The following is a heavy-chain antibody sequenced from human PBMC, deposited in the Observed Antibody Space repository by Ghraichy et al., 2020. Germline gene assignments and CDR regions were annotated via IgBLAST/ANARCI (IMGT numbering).Heavy chain of an antibody. CDR1: GFTFSSYW. J-gene: IGHJ3*02. Sequence: SCAASGFTFSSYWMHWVRQAPGKGLVWVSRISSDGSSTSYADSVKGRFTISRDSAKNTLYLQMNSLRAEDTAVYYCARRIAAASLGAFDIWGQGTMVTVSS. D-gene: IGHD6-13*01. CDR3: ARRIAAASLGAFDI. V-gene: IGHV3-74*01. CDR2: ISSDGSST.